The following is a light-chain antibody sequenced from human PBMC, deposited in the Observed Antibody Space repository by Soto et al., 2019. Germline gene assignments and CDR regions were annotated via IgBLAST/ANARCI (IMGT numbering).Light chain of an antibody. Sequence: SYELTQPPSVSVSPGQTARITCSGDSLPKQNAYWYQQKPGQAPVLVIYKDSERPSGIPERFSGSSSGTIVTLTISGVQAEDEADYYCQSADSSGGYHVIFGGGTKSPS. CDR1: SLPKQN. J-gene: IGLJ2*01. V-gene: IGLV3-25*02. CDR2: KDS. CDR3: QSADSSGGYHVI.